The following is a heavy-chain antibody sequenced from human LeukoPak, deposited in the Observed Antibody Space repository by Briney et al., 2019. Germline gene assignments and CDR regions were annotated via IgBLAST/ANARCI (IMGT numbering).Heavy chain of an antibody. Sequence: PSQTLSLTCAVSGGSISSGGYSWGWIRQPPGKGLEWIGYIYHSGSTYYNPSLKSRVTISVDRSKNQFSLKLSSVTAADTAVYYCARVGYSGLPQENWYLDLWGRGTLVTVSS. D-gene: IGHD5/OR15-5a*01. CDR2: IYHSGST. CDR3: ARVGYSGLPQENWYLDL. J-gene: IGHJ2*01. V-gene: IGHV4-30-2*01. CDR1: GGSISSGGYS.